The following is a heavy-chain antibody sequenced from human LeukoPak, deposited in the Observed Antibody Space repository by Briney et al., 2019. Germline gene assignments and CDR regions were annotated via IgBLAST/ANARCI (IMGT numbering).Heavy chain of an antibody. CDR2: IYYSGNT. V-gene: IGHV4-39*01. CDR1: GGSISSSSSY. CDR3: ARWVSTPRGYFDY. Sequence: SETLSLTCTVSGGSISSSSSYWGWIRQPPGKGLEWIGNIYYSGNTYYNPSLKSRVTISVDTSKNQFSLRLSSVTAADTAFHYCARWVSTPRGYFDYWGQGTLVTVSS. D-gene: IGHD5/OR15-5a*01. J-gene: IGHJ4*02.